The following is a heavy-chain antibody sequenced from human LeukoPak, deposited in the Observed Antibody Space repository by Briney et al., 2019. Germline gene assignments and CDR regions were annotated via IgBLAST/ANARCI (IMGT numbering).Heavy chain of an antibody. CDR2: ISSSGSTI. D-gene: IGHD3-3*01. CDR1: GFTFSDYY. J-gene: IGHJ4*02. Sequence: NPGKSLRLSCAASGFTFSDYYMSWIRQAPGKGLEWVSYISSSGSTIYYADSVKGRFTISRDNAKNSLYLQMNSLRAEDTAVYYCARSKNPQVRYDFWSGRNPPFDYWGQGTLVTVSS. V-gene: IGHV3-11*01. CDR3: ARSKNPQVRYDFWSGRNPPFDY.